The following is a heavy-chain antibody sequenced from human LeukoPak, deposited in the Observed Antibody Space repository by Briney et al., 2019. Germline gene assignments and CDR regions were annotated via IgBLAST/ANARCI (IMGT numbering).Heavy chain of an antibody. V-gene: IGHV1-2*02. CDR1: GYTFTGYY. Sequence: ASVKVSCKASGYTFTGYYMHWVRQAPGQGLEWMGWINPNSGGTNYAQKFQGRVTMTRDTSISTAYMELRSLRSDDTAVYYCARDIVVVTAMPDPFDYWGQGTLVTVSS. CDR2: INPNSGGT. D-gene: IGHD2-21*02. J-gene: IGHJ4*02. CDR3: ARDIVVVTAMPDPFDY.